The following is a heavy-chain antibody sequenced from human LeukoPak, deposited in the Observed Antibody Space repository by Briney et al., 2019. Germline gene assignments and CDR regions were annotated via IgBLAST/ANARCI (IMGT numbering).Heavy chain of an antibody. J-gene: IGHJ4*02. CDR3: ARFDYYDSSGIDY. V-gene: IGHV4-59*01. CDR1: GGSISNYY. Sequence: SETLSLTCTISGGSISNYYWSWIRQPPGKGLEWIGHIYYSGSTNYNPSLKSRVTISVDTSKNQFSLKLSSVTAADTAVYYCARFDYYDSSGIDYWGQGTLVTVSS. CDR2: IYYSGST. D-gene: IGHD3-22*01.